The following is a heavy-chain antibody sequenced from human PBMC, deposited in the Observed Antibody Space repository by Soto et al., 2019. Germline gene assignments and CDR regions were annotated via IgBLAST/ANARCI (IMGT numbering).Heavy chain of an antibody. V-gene: IGHV4-4*07. J-gene: IGHJ6*02. CDR3: ARSNYGSGSYGYGMDV. D-gene: IGHD3-10*01. Sequence: QVQLQESGPGLVKPSETLSLTCTVSGGSISSYYWSWIRQPAGKGLEWIGRIYASGSTNYNPSLKSRVTMSVDTSKNQFSLKLRSATAADTAVYYCARSNYGSGSYGYGMDVWGQGTTVTVSS. CDR2: IYASGST. CDR1: GGSISSYY.